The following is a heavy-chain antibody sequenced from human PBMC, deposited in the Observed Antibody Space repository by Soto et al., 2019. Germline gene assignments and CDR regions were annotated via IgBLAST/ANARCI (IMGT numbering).Heavy chain of an antibody. CDR2: IYYSGST. CDR1: GYSISSNNW. CDR3: AILMGYTSGWRRVDV. V-gene: IGHV4-28*01. J-gene: IGHJ6*02. Sequence: QVQLQESGPGLVKPSDTLSLTCAVSGYSISSNNWWGWIRQPPGKGLEWIGYIYYSGSTYYNPSLKSRVTMSVDTSKNQFSLKLSSVTAVDTAVYYCAILMGYTSGWRRVDVWGQGTTVTVSS. D-gene: IGHD6-19*01.